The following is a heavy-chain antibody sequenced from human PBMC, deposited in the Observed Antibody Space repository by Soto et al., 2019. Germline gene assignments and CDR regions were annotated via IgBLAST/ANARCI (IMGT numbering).Heavy chain of an antibody. V-gene: IGHV1-8*01. J-gene: IGHJ6*02. CDR3: AREVNFYGMDV. CDR2: MNPNSGNT. CDR1: GYTFTSYD. Sequence: QVQLVQSGAEVKKPGASVKVSCKVSGYTFTSYDIDWVRQATGQGLEWMGWMNPNSGNTGYAQKFQGRVTMTRNNSLSTAYMELSSLRAEDSAVYYCAREVNFYGMDVWCQGTTVTVSS.